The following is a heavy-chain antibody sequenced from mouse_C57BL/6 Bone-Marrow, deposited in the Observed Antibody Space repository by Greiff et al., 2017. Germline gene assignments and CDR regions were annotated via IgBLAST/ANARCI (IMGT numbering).Heavy chain of an antibody. CDR2: IDPSDSYT. CDR3: ASQTGTDFDY. J-gene: IGHJ2*01. Sequence: QVQLQQSGAELVKPGASVKLSCKASGYTFTSYWMQWVKPRPGQGLEWIGEIDPSDSYTNYNQKFKGKATLTVDTSSSTAYMQLSSLTSEDSAVYYCASQTGTDFDYWGQGTTLTVSS. D-gene: IGHD4-1*01. V-gene: IGHV1-50*01. CDR1: GYTFTSYW.